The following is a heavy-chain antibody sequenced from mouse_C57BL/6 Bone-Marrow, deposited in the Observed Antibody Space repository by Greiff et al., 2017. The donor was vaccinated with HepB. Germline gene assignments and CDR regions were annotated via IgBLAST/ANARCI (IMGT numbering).Heavy chain of an antibody. J-gene: IGHJ4*01. D-gene: IGHD1-1*01. CDR1: GYTFTSYW. V-gene: IGHV1-7*01. Sequence: VQLQQSGAELAKPGASVKLSCKASGYTFTSYWMHWVKQRPGQGLEWIGYINPSSGYTKYNQKFKGKSTLTVDKSSSTAYMQLSSLTSEDSAVYYCARGGVVATGAMDYWGQGTSVTVSS. CDR3: ARGGVVATGAMDY. CDR2: INPSSGYT.